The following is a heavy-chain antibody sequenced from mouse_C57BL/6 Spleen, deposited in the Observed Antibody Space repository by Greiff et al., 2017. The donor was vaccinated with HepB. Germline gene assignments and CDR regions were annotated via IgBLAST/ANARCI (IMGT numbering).Heavy chain of an antibody. D-gene: IGHD2-2*01. Sequence: EVQLVASGGGLVQPKGSLKLSCAASGFSFNTYAMNWVRQAPGKGLEWVARIRSKSNNYATYYADSVKDRFTISRDDSESMLYLQMNNLKTEDTAMYYCVREGRGLWLRRNAMDYWGQGTSVTVSS. J-gene: IGHJ4*01. V-gene: IGHV10-1*01. CDR3: VREGRGLWLRRNAMDY. CDR1: GFSFNTYA. CDR2: IRSKSNNYAT.